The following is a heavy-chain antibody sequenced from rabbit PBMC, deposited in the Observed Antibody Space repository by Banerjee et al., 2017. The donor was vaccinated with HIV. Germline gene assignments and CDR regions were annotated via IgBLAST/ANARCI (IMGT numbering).Heavy chain of an antibody. CDR2: IDVSSGST. J-gene: IGHJ4*01. D-gene: IGHD4-2*01. Sequence: QSLEESGGDLVKPGASLTLTCTASAVDFSSSNWICWVRQAPGKGLEWIACIDVSSGSTHCAGWAKGPFTISKTSSTTVTLPMTSLTAAATATFFCAGGDSGSRHSPFNLWGPGTLVTVS. V-gene: IGHV1S40*01. CDR1: AVDFSSSNW. CDR3: AGGDSGSRHSPFNL.